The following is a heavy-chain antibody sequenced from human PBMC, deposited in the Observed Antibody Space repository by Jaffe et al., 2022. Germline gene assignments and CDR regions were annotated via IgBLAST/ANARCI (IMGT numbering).Heavy chain of an antibody. CDR3: AKDSKYYYDSSGHIDY. CDR1: GFTFDDYA. Sequence: EVQLVESGGVVVQPGGSLRLSCAASGFTFDDYAMHWVRQAPGKGLEWVSLISWDGGSTYYADSVKGRFTISRDNSKNSLYLQMNSLRAEDTALYYCAKDSKYYYDSSGHIDYWGQGTLVTVSS. CDR2: ISWDGGST. J-gene: IGHJ4*02. D-gene: IGHD3-22*01. V-gene: IGHV3-43D*04.